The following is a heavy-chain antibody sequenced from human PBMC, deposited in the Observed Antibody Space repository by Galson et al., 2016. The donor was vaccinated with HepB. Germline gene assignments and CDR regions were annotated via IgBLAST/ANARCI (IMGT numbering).Heavy chain of an antibody. J-gene: IGHJ5*02. Sequence: SLRLSCAASGFTFSSYAMSWVRQAPGKGLEWVSGISSSGDSTYYADSVRGRFTISRDNSKNTLYLQMNSLRAEDTAVYYCARSRRSDWYLHAALGWFDPWGQGTLVTVSS. CDR2: ISSSGDST. V-gene: IGHV3-23*01. D-gene: IGHD6-19*01. CDR3: ARSRRSDWYLHAALGWFDP. CDR1: GFTFSSYA.